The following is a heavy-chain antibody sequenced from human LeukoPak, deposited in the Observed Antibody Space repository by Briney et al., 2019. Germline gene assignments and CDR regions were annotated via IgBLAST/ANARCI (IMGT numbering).Heavy chain of an antibody. CDR3: ARVSSGTRDAFDI. V-gene: IGHV1-69*13. CDR1: GGTFSSYA. D-gene: IGHD3-10*01. CDR2: IIPIFGTA. Sequence: ASVKVSCKASGGTFSSYAISWVRQAPGQGLEWMGGIIPIFGTANYAQKFQGRVTITADESTSTAYMELSSLRSEDTAVYYCARVSSGTRDAFDIWGQGTMVTVSS. J-gene: IGHJ3*02.